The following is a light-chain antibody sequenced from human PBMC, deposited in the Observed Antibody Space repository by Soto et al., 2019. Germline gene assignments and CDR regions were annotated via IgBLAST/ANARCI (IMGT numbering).Light chain of an antibody. CDR1: QSVNNRY. Sequence: EIVLTQSPGTLSLSPGERATLSCRASQSVNNRYLAWYQQKGGQAPRLLIYGASSRATGIPDRFSGSGHGTEFTLTNNRLEPEDFAVYYCQQYGSSPPITFGGGTKVEIK. V-gene: IGKV3-20*01. CDR3: QQYGSSPPIT. CDR2: GAS. J-gene: IGKJ4*01.